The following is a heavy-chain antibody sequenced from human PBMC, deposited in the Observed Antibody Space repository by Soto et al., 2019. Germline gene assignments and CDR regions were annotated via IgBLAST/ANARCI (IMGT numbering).Heavy chain of an antibody. CDR1: AGTFSSYA. Sequence: PSVKVSSKASAGTFSSYAISWVRQAPGQGLEWMGGIIPIFGTANFAEKFQGRGTITADESTSTAYMELSSLRSEDRAVYYCARFMYSGSYYNYWGQGTLVTVSS. CDR3: ARFMYSGSYYNY. CDR2: IIPIFGTA. V-gene: IGHV1-69*13. D-gene: IGHD1-26*01. J-gene: IGHJ4*02.